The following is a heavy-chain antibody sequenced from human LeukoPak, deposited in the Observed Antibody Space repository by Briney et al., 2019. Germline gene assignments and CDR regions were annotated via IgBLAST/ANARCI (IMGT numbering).Heavy chain of an antibody. CDR2: MNPNSGNT. CDR1: GYTFTSYD. CDR3: ARAPLHPRRAFDI. Sequence: ASVKVSCKASGYTFTSYDITWVRQATGQGLEWMGWMNPNSGNTGYAQKFQGRVTMTRNTSISTAYMELSSLRSEDTAVYYCARAPLHPRRAFDIWGQGTMVTVSS. V-gene: IGHV1-8*01. J-gene: IGHJ3*02.